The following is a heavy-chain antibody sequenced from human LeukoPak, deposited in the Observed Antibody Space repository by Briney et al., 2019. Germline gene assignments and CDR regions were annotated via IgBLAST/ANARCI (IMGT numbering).Heavy chain of an antibody. J-gene: IGHJ4*02. V-gene: IGHV3-66*01. CDR1: GFIVSSNY. D-gene: IGHD5-18*01. Sequence: GGSLRLSCAGSGFIVSSNYMSWVRQAAGKGLEWVSVIYGSSRTYYADSVKGRFTISRDNSKNTVYLQMDSLRAEDTAVYYCARDRAEGYNYGDYFDNWGQGTLVTVSS. CDR2: IYGSSRT. CDR3: ARDRAEGYNYGDYFDN.